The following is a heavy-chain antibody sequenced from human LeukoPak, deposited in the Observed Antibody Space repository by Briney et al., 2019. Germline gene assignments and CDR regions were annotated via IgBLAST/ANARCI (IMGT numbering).Heavy chain of an antibody. Sequence: SVKVSCKASGGTFSSDAISWVRQVPGQGLEWMGGIIPILGPANHAQKFLGRLTITADKSTSTAYMELSSLKSEDTAMYYCARGGTNDFWKDSWGQGTLVTVSS. J-gene: IGHJ4*02. D-gene: IGHD3/OR15-3a*01. CDR2: IIPILGPA. CDR3: ARGGTNDFWKDS. CDR1: GGTFSSDA. V-gene: IGHV1-69*10.